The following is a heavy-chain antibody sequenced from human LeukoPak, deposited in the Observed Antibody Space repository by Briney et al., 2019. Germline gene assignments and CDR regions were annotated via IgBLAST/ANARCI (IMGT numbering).Heavy chain of an antibody. V-gene: IGHV3-74*01. CDR3: ARGHHYYDSSAYYY. Sequence: GGSLRLSCAASGFAFSSYWMHWVRQAPGKGLVWVSRINSDGSTTSYAASVKGRFTISRDTAKNTLYLQMNSLRAEDTAVYYCARGHHYYDSSAYYYWGQGTLVTVSS. CDR2: INSDGSTT. CDR1: GFAFSSYW. D-gene: IGHD3-22*01. J-gene: IGHJ4*02.